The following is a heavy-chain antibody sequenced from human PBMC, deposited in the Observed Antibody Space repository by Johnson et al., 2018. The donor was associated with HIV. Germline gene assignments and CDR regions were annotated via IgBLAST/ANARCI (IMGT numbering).Heavy chain of an antibody. CDR1: GFTFSSYA. Sequence: QVQLVESGGGVVQPGRSLRLSCAASGFTFSSYAMHWVRQAPGKGLEWVAVISYDGSNKYYADSVKGRLTIPRDNSKNTLYLQMNSLRAEDTAVYNGAREYYDSSGYYDGGVSAFDIWGQGTMVTVSS. J-gene: IGHJ3*02. V-gene: IGHV3-30-3*01. CDR3: AREYYDSSGYYDGGVSAFDI. CDR2: ISYDGSNK. D-gene: IGHD3-22*01.